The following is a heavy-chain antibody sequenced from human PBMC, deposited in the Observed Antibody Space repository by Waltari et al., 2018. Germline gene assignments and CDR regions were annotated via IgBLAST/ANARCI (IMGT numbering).Heavy chain of an antibody. CDR1: GFPFDDYA. CDR3: AKDIYYGSGSTFDY. J-gene: IGHJ4*02. CDR2: ISWNSGSI. D-gene: IGHD3-10*01. V-gene: IGHV3-9*01. Sequence: EVQLVESGGGLVQPGRSLRLSCAASGFPFDDYAMHWVRQAPGQGLEWVSGISWNSGSIGYADSVKGRFTISRDNAKNSLYLQMNSLRAEDTALYYCAKDIYYGSGSTFDYWGQGTLVTVSS.